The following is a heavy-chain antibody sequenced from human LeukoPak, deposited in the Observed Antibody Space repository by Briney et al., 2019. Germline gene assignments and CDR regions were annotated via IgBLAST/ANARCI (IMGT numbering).Heavy chain of an antibody. J-gene: IGHJ4*02. V-gene: IGHV4-34*01. Sequence: PSETLSLTCAVYGGSFSGYYWSWIRQPPGKGLEWIGEINHSGSTNYNPSLKSRVTISVDTSKNQFSLKLSSVTAADTAVYYCARGRSGSYYPFDYWGQGTLVTASS. CDR1: GGSFSGYY. CDR2: INHSGST. D-gene: IGHD1-26*01. CDR3: ARGRSGSYYPFDY.